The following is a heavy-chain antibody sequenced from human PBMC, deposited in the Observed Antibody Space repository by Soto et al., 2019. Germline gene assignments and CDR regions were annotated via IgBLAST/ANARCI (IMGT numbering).Heavy chain of an antibody. Sequence: PGGSLRLSCAASGFTFSSYGMHWVRQAPGKGLEWVAVISYDGSNKYYADSVKGRFTISRDNSKNTLYLQMNSLRAEDTAVYYCAKGVPWLVRPDFDYWGQGTLVTVSS. CDR2: ISYDGSNK. J-gene: IGHJ4*02. CDR1: GFTFSSYG. V-gene: IGHV3-30*18. D-gene: IGHD6-19*01. CDR3: AKGVPWLVRPDFDY.